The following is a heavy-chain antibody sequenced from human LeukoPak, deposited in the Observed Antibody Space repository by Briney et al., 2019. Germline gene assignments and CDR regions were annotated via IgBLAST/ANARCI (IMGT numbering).Heavy chain of an antibody. Sequence: GGSLRLSCAASGFMFSSYTINWVRQAPGKGLEWVSSISSISTYIYYADSVKGRFIISRDNAENSLYLQMNSLRAEDTAVYYCARDRVCAKTHDFDLWGQGTLVTVSS. CDR2: ISSISTYI. CDR1: GFMFSSYT. D-gene: IGHD3-3*01. J-gene: IGHJ4*02. CDR3: ARDRVCAKTHDFDL. V-gene: IGHV3-21*01.